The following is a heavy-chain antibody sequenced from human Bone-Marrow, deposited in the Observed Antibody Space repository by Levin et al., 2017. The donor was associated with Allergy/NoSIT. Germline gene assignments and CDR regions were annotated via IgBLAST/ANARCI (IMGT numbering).Heavy chain of an antibody. D-gene: IGHD3-3*01. CDR2: IYYSGST. Sequence: PSETLSLTCTVSGGSISSSSYYWGWIRQPPGKGLEWIGSIYYSGSTYYNPSLKSRVTISVDTSKNQFSLKLSSVTAADTAVYYCARDWARDFWSGYSVHWFDPWGQGTLVTVSS. CDR1: GGSISSSSYY. V-gene: IGHV4-39*07. CDR3: ARDWARDFWSGYSVHWFDP. J-gene: IGHJ5*02.